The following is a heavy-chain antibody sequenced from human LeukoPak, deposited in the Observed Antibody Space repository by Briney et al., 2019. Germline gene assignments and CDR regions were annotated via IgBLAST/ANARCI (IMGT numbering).Heavy chain of an antibody. CDR3: ARTHFDSLGWFDP. J-gene: IGHJ5*02. CDR1: GGSMRSSNFY. Sequence: SETLSLTCTVSGGSMRSSNFYWGWIRQPPGKGQEWIGNINYSGSTYYNPSVKSRVTLSVDVSKNRFSLNLTSVTAADTALYFCARTHFDSLGWFDPWGQGIQVIVSS. V-gene: IGHV4-39*07. CDR2: INYSGST. D-gene: IGHD3-9*01.